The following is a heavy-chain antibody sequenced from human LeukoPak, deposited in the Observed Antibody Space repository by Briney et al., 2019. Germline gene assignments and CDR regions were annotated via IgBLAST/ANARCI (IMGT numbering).Heavy chain of an antibody. CDR3: ARDANARAWDY. Sequence: PSETLSLTCTVSGDSINNYFWTWIRQPAGKGLEWIGRIYSSGTTNYNPSLTSRLIMSVDTSKNQFSLNLSSVTAADTAVYYCARDANARAWDYWGQGILVTVSS. V-gene: IGHV4-4*07. CDR2: IYSSGTT. D-gene: IGHD1-1*01. CDR1: GDSINNYF. J-gene: IGHJ4*02.